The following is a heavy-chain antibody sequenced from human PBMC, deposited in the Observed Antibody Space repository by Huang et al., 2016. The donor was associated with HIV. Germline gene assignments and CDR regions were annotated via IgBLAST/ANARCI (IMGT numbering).Heavy chain of an antibody. J-gene: IGHJ4*02. CDR2: IGPDSGKT. CDR1: GYTFDSYG. Sequence: HVQLVQFGADVKKPGASVKVSCKASGYTFDSYGINWVRQAPGQGLEWMGWIGPDSGKTNHAQKLQGRVTMTTDTTTSTAYMELRILTSDDTAVYYCARDATGYGTGWSTEFDYWGQGTLVTVSS. V-gene: IGHV1-18*04. CDR3: ARDATGYGTGWSTEFDY. D-gene: IGHD6-19*01.